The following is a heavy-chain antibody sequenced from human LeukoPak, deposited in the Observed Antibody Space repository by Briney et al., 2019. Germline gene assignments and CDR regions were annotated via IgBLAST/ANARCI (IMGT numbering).Heavy chain of an antibody. J-gene: IGHJ4*02. CDR3: ARDPYSSSWYYDY. CDR2: ISSEGGSI. V-gene: IGHV3-74*01. D-gene: IGHD6-13*01. CDR1: GFTFSSYW. Sequence: GGSLRLSCAASGFTFSSYWMHWVRQAPGKGLVWVSRISSEGGSISYADSVKGRFTISRDNSKNTLYLQMNSLRAEDTAVYYCARDPYSSSWYYDYWGQGTLVTVSS.